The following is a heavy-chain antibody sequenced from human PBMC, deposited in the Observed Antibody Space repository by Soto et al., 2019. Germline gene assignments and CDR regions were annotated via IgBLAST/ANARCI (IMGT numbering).Heavy chain of an antibody. Sequence: SETLSLTCAVYGGSFSGYCWSWIRQPPGKGLEWIGYIYYSGNTNYNPSLKSRVTISVDTSKHQFSLKLTSVTAADTAVYYCARDLYGMDVWGQGTTVTVSS. CDR1: GGSFSGYC. V-gene: IGHV4-59*01. CDR3: ARDLYGMDV. J-gene: IGHJ6*02. CDR2: IYYSGNT.